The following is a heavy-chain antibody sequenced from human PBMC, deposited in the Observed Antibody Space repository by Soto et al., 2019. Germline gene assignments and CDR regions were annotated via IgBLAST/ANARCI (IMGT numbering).Heavy chain of an antibody. Sequence: PGGSLRLSCAASGFTFSSYEMNWVRQAPGKGLEWVSYISSSGSTIYYADSVKGRFTISRDNAKNSLYLQMNSLRAEDTAVYYCARVGAILGLYYYGMDVWGQGTTVTVSS. CDR1: GFTFSSYE. D-gene: IGHD1-26*01. CDR2: ISSSGSTI. V-gene: IGHV3-48*03. CDR3: ARVGAILGLYYYGMDV. J-gene: IGHJ6*02.